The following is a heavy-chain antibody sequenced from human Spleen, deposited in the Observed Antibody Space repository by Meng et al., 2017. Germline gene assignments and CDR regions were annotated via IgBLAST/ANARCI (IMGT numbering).Heavy chain of an antibody. J-gene: IGHJ5*02. CDR3: VRRINTYGGWFDP. Sequence: QLHLQESGPGLVKPSETLSLTCTISGGSITSTSSYWGWVRQPPGKGLEWIENIDYSGTTYYNPSLQSRVIISADTANNQFSLKLTSVTAADTGAYYCVRRINTYGGWFDPWGQGILVTVSS. CDR1: GGSITSTSSY. CDR2: IDYSGTT. V-gene: IGHV4-39*01. D-gene: IGHD3-16*01.